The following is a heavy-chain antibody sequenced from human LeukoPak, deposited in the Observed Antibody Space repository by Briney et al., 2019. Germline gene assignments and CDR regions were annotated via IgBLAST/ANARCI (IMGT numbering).Heavy chain of an antibody. Sequence: GGSLRLSCAASGFTFSSYSMNWVRQAPGKGLEWVSSISSSSSYIYYADSVKGRFAISRDNAKNSLYLQMNSLRAEDTAVYYCARDLGYYDSGSVWGQGTLVTVSS. CDR1: GFTFSSYS. V-gene: IGHV3-21*01. J-gene: IGHJ4*02. CDR2: ISSSSSYI. D-gene: IGHD3-22*01. CDR3: ARDLGYYDSGSV.